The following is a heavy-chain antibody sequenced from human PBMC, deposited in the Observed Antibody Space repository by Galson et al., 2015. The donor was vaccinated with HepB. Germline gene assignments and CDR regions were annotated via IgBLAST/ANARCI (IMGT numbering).Heavy chain of an antibody. CDR1: GGSISSGGYY. Sequence: TLSLTCTVSGGSISSGGYYWSWIRQHPGKGLEWIGYIYYSGSTYYNPSLKSRVTISVDTSKNQFSLKLSSVTAADTAVYYCARAFGVYGLRFFFDWGQGTLVTVSS. CDR2: IYYSGST. D-gene: IGHD3-3*01. J-gene: IGHJ4*02. CDR3: ARAFGVYGLRFFFD. V-gene: IGHV4-31*03.